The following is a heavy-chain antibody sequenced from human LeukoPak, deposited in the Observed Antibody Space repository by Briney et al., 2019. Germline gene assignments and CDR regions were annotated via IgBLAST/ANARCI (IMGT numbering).Heavy chain of an antibody. CDR3: AKEMILYYYYYMDV. J-gene: IGHJ6*03. CDR1: GFTFSSYA. CDR2: ISSNGGST. V-gene: IGHV3-64*01. D-gene: IGHD3-22*01. Sequence: GGSLRLSCAASGFTFSSYAMHWVRQAPGKGLEYVSAISSNGGSTYYANSVKGRFTISRDNSKNTLYLQMNSLRGEDTAVYYCAKEMILYYYYYMDVWGKGTTVTISS.